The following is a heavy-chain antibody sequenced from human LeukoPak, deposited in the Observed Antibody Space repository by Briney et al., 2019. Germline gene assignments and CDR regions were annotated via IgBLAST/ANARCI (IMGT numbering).Heavy chain of an antibody. J-gene: IGHJ3*02. CDR3: AKELGITMVRGVLDAFDI. CDR1: GFTFSSYS. D-gene: IGHD3-10*01. CDR2: ISGSGATT. V-gene: IGHV3-23*01. Sequence: SGGSLRLSCAASGFTFSSYSMNWVRQAPGKGLEWVSVISGSGATTYYADSVKGRFTISRDNSKNTLYLQMNSPRAEDTAVYYCAKELGITMVRGVLDAFDIWGQGTMVTVSS.